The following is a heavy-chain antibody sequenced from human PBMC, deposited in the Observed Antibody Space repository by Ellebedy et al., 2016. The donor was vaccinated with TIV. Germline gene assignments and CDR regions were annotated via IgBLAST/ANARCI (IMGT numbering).Heavy chain of an antibody. CDR3: VRAVPNWFDP. CDR2: IKEDGSEK. J-gene: IGHJ5*02. Sequence: GESLKISCAASGFTFSSYWMSWVRQAPGKGLEWVANIKEDGSEKNYVDSVKCRFTIYRDNAKNSLYLQMNSLRADDTAVYYCVRAVPNWFDPWGQGTLVTVSS. CDR1: GFTFSSYW. V-gene: IGHV3-7*01.